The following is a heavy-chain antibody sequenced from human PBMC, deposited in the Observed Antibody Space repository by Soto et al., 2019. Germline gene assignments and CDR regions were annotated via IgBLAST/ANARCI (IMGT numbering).Heavy chain of an antibody. J-gene: IGHJ5*01. CDR2: INHSGST. CDR3: ASRLERNNFVVMVVTSSEHWFDS. Sequence: QVQLQQWGAGLLKPSAPLSLTCAVYGGSFSGYYWTWIRQSPGKGLEWIGEINHSGSTSYNPSLKSRVTISVDTSKNQFSLSLTSVTAADTSVYYSASRLERNNFVVMVVTSSEHWFDSWGQGTRVTVAS. D-gene: IGHD2-8*02. V-gene: IGHV4-34*01. CDR1: GGSFSGYY.